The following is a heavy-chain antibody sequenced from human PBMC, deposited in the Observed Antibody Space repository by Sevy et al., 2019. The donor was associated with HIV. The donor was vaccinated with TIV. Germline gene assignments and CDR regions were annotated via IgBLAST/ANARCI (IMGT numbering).Heavy chain of an antibody. CDR1: GFTFSNYW. J-gene: IGHJ4*02. D-gene: IGHD6-13*01. V-gene: IGHV3-74*01. CDR2: ITRDGSST. Sequence: GGSLRLSCATSGFTFSNYWMHWVRLLPGKGLEWVSRITRDGSSTSYADSVKGRFTISRDNAKNSLYLQMNSLRAEDTALYYCAKDISIEGGIAAVGTGIFDFWGQGTLVTVSS. CDR3: AKDISIEGGIAAVGTGIFDF.